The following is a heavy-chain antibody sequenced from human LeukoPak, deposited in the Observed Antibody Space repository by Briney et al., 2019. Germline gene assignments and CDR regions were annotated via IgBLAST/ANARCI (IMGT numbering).Heavy chain of an antibody. CDR2: IYYSGST. J-gene: IGHJ4*02. CDR1: GGSISSSSYY. CDR3: ARFYDILTGYYHGYFDY. V-gene: IGHV4-39*07. Sequence: SQTLSLTCTVSGGSISSSSYYWGWIRQPPGKGLEWIGSIYYSGSTYYNPSLKSRVTISVDTSKNQFSLKLSSVTAADTAVYYCARFYDILTGYYHGYFDYWGQGTLVTVSS. D-gene: IGHD3-9*01.